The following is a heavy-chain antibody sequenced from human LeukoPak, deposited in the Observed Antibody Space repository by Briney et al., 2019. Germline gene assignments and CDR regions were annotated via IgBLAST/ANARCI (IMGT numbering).Heavy chain of an antibody. D-gene: IGHD3-16*01. V-gene: IGHV3-48*04. CDR2: ISSSGSTI. CDR1: GFTFSSYS. J-gene: IGHJ4*02. Sequence: GGALRLSCAASGFTFSSYSMNWVGQAPGKGLQGVSWISSSGSTIYYEDPVKGRFTISRGNAKNSLYLQMNSRRAEATAVYYCARVGVPGFWGQGTLVTVSS. CDR3: ARVGVPGF.